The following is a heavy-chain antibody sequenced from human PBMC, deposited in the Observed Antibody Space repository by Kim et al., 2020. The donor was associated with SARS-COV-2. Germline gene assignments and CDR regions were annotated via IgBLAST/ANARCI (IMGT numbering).Heavy chain of an antibody. V-gene: IGHV1-2*02. D-gene: IGHD1-20*01. CDR2: INPNSGDT. CDR3: ATTNWNFNF. J-gene: IGHJ4*02. CDR1: GYTFSDYS. Sequence: ASVKVSCKASGYTFSDYSIHWVRQTPGQGLESMGWINPNSGDTNSDQKFRGRVTMTTDTSINTAYMELSRLTADDAGIYFCATTNWNFNFWGQGTLVPVSS.